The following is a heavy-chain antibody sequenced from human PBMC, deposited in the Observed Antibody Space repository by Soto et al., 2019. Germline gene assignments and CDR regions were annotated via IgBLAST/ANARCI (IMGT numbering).Heavy chain of an antibody. V-gene: IGHV1-3*01. CDR1: GYTFTDYY. CDR2: INAGNGNT. J-gene: IGHJ6*02. D-gene: IGHD3-3*01. CDR3: ARVSIFGVPAGDYYGMDV. Sequence: ASVKVSCKVSGYTFTDYYLHWVRQAPGQGLEWMGWINAGNGNTKYSQKFQGRVTITRDTSASTAYMELSSLRSEDTAVYYCARVSIFGVPAGDYYGMDVWGQGTTGTVSS.